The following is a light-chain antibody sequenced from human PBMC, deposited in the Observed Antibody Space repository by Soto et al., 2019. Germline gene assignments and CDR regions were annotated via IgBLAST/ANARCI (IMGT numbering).Light chain of an antibody. Sequence: DIKMTQSPSFVSASVGDRVTITCRASHDISSWLAWYQQKPGKAPKLLIYDSSSLQSGVPSRFSGRGSGTDFTLTISSLHPEDFATYYCQQANSFPFTFGPGTKVDIK. CDR2: DSS. CDR1: HDISSW. V-gene: IGKV1-12*01. J-gene: IGKJ3*01. CDR3: QQANSFPFT.